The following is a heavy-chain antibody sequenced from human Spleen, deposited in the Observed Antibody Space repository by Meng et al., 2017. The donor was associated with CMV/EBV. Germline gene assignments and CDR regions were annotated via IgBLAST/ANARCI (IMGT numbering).Heavy chain of an antibody. J-gene: IGHJ3*02. CDR2: ITGSSAYM. CDR1: GFTFSNFD. D-gene: IGHD4-17*01. CDR3: ARVPRNYGDPFDI. V-gene: IGHV3-21*01. Sequence: GESLKISCAASGFTFSNFDMHWVRQAPGKGLEWVSSITGSSAYMYYADSVRGRLTISRDNAQNSLYLQMNSLRVEDTAVYYCARVPRNYGDPFDIWGQGTMVTVSS.